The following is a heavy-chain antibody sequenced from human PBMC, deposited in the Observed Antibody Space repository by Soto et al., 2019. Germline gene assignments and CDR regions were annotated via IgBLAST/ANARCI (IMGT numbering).Heavy chain of an antibody. Sequence: QVQLVQSGAEVKKPGSSVKVSRKASGGTFSSYAISWVRQAPGQGLEWMGGIIPIFGTANYAQKFQGRVTITADESTSTAYMELSSLRSEDTAVYYCARDSDSSGYYTARVGYWGQGTLVTVSS. CDR2: IIPIFGTA. V-gene: IGHV1-69*01. D-gene: IGHD3-22*01. J-gene: IGHJ4*02. CDR3: ARDSDSSGYYTARVGY. CDR1: GGTFSSYA.